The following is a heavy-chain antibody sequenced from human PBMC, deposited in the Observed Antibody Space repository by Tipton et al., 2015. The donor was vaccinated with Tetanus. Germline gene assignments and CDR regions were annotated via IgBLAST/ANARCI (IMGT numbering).Heavy chain of an antibody. CDR1: GDSVSGYY. CDR2: ISHSGTT. J-gene: IGHJ4*02. Sequence: TLSLTCTVSGDSVSGYYWSWIRQPPGKGLEWLGYISHSGTTNYNPSLMSRVTLSLDTARGQFSLKLTSVTAADAAVYFCARDRRDFAYDSRGFYSPLYYFDNWGQGLRVTVSS. CDR3: ARDRRDFAYDSRGFYSPLYYFDN. D-gene: IGHD3-22*01. V-gene: IGHV4-4*08.